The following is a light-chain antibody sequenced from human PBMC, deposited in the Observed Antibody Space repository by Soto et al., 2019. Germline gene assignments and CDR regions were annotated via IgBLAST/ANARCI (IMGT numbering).Light chain of an antibody. CDR3: QQYDKFPHT. V-gene: IGKV1-5*03. CDR1: QSISIW. J-gene: IGKJ1*01. CDR2: KAS. Sequence: DIQMTQSPSTLSASVGDRVAITCRASQSISIWLAWYQQKPGKAPNLLIYKASTLEGGVPSRFSGSGSGTEFTLTITSLQPDDFATYYCQQYDKFPHTFGQGTKVDIK.